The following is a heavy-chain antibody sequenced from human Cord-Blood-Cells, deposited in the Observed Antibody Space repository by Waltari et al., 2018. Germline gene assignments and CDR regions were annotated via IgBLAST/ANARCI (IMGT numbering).Heavy chain of an antibody. V-gene: IGHV4-39*01. CDR3: ARLHTNDFWSGYYFDY. Sequence: QLQLQESGAGLVQPSETLSLPCPVSGGSFRSSLYYWGWTRQPPGKGRECIGSIYYSGSTYYNPSLKSRVTISVDTSKNQFSLKLSSVTAADTAVYYCARLHTNDFWSGYYFDYWGQGTLVTVSS. D-gene: IGHD3-3*01. CDR1: GGSFRSSLYY. J-gene: IGHJ4*02. CDR2: IYYSGST.